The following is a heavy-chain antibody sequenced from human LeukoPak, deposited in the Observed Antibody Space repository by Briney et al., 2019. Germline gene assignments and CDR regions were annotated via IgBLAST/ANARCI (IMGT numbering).Heavy chain of an antibody. D-gene: IGHD2-15*01. V-gene: IGHV4-34*01. J-gene: IGHJ4*02. CDR2: INHSGST. CDR1: GGSFSGYY. CDR3: ARTTHCSGGSCYSRFDY. Sequence: SETLSLTCAVYGGSFSGYYWSWIRQPPGKGLEWIGEINHSGSTNYNPSLKSRVTISVDTSKNQFSLKLSSVTAADTAVYYCARTTHCSGGSCYSRFDYWGQGTLVTVSS.